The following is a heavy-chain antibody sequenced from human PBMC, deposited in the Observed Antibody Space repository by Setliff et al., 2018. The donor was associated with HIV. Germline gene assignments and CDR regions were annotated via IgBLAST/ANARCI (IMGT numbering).Heavy chain of an antibody. V-gene: IGHV4-34*01. CDR2: INHSGDT. CDR1: GGSFSGYY. CDR3: VRDDYGYNGKGFDY. Sequence: PSETLSLTCAVYGGSFSGYYWSWIRQPPGKGLEWIGEINHSGDTNYNPSLKSRVTISIDTSNNQISLRLSSVTAADTAMYYCVRDDYGYNGKGFDYWGPGTLVTV. D-gene: IGHD4-17*01. J-gene: IGHJ4*02.